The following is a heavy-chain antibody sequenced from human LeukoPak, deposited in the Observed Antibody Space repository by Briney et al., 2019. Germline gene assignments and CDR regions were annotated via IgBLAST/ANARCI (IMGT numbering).Heavy chain of an antibody. CDR2: ITPIFGTT. D-gene: IGHD3-3*01. J-gene: IGHJ4*02. Sequence: SVKVSCKASGYTFTSYAISWVRQAPGQGLEWMGGITPIFGTTNTAQKFQGRVTITTDESTSIVYMELSSLRSDDTAVYYCARGGGRLRFLELGFWGQGTLVTVSS. CDR1: GYTFTSYA. V-gene: IGHV1-69*05. CDR3: ARGGGRLRFLELGF.